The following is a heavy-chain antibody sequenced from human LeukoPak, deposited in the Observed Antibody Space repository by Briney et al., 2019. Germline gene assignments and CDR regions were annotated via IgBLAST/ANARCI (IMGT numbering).Heavy chain of an antibody. CDR2: IYHSGST. CDR3: ARGWIGYYDSSGPPNPFDY. J-gene: IGHJ4*02. CDR1: GGSISSGGYS. D-gene: IGHD3-22*01. V-gene: IGHV4-30-2*01. Sequence: SETLSLTCAVSGGSISSGGYSWSWIRQPPGKGLEWIGYIYHSGSTYYNPSLKSRVTISVDRSKNQFSLKLSSVTAADTAVYYCARGWIGYYDSSGPPNPFDYWGQGTLVTVSS.